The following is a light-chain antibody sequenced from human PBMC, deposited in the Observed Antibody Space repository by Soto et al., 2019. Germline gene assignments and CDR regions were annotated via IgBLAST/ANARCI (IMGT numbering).Light chain of an antibody. CDR2: WAS. J-gene: IGKJ2*01. Sequence: DIVMTQSPDSLAVSLGERATINCKSSQRVLYSSNNKNYLAWYQQKPGQPPKLLIYWASTRESGVPDRFSGSGSGTDFTLTISSLQAEDVAVYYCQQYYSTHGYTFGQGTKLEIK. CDR1: QRVLYSSNNKNY. V-gene: IGKV4-1*01. CDR3: QQYYSTHGYT.